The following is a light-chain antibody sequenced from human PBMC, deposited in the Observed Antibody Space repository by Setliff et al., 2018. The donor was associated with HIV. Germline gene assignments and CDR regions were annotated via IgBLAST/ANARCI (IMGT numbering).Light chain of an antibody. CDR3: DSYTNRGIYG. Sequence: QSVLAQPASVSGSPGLVITVSCTGTRSDVGAYNSVSWFQQHPGKAPKLIIFDVSSRPSGVSNRFSGSKFGNTASLTISGLQIEDEADYYCDSYTNRGIYGFGTGTKV. J-gene: IGLJ1*01. V-gene: IGLV2-14*03. CDR2: DVS. CDR1: RSDVGAYNS.